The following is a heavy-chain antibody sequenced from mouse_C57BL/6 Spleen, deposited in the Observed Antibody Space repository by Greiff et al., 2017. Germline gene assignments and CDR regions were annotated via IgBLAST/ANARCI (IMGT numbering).Heavy chain of an antibody. CDR1: GFTFSDYG. D-gene: IGHD1-1*01. V-gene: IGHV5-17*01. CDR2: ISSGSSTI. Sequence: EVKLMESGGGLVKPGGSLKLSCAASGFTFSDYGMHWVRQAPEKGLEWVAYISSGSSTISYADTVKGRFTISRDNAKNTLFLQMNSLRSEDTAMYYCARDLLLRYYAMDYWGQGTSVTVSS. CDR3: ARDLLLRYYAMDY. J-gene: IGHJ4*01.